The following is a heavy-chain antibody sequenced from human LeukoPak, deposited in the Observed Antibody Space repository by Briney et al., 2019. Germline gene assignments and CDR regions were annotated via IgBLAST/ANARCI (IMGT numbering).Heavy chain of an antibody. CDR3: AKARFLEWLSDDY. CDR1: GFTFSSYA. D-gene: IGHD3-3*01. CDR2: FSGSGGTT. V-gene: IGHV3-23*01. Sequence: GGSLRLSCAASGFTFSSYAMNWVRQAPGRGLEWVSGFSGSGGTTYYADSVKGRFTISRDNSKNTLYLQMNSLRAEDTAVYYCAKARFLEWLSDDYWGQGTLVTVSS. J-gene: IGHJ4*02.